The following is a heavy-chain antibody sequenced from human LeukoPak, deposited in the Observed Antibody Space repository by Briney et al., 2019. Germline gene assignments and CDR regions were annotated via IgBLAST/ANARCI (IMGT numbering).Heavy chain of an antibody. D-gene: IGHD3-9*01. V-gene: IGHV3-74*01. J-gene: IGHJ4*02. Sequence: GGSLRLSCAASGFTFSSYWMHWVRQAPGKGLVWVSRINSDGSSTSYADSVKGRFTISRDNAKNTLYLQMNSLRAEDTAVYYCARVYDILTGYGGFDYWGQGTLVTVSS. CDR2: INSDGSST. CDR1: GFTFSSYW. CDR3: ARVYDILTGYGGFDY.